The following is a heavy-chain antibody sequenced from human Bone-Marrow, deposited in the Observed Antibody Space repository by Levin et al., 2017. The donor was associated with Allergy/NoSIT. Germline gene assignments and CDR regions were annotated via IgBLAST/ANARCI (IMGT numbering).Heavy chain of an antibody. J-gene: IGHJ3*02. CDR3: ASHDVVVAAMGAFDI. CDR2: INPNSGGT. D-gene: IGHD2-15*01. V-gene: IGHV1-2*02. Sequence: ASVKVSCKASGYTFTGYYMHWVRQAPGQGLEWMGWINPNSGGTNYAQKFQGRVTMTRDTSISTAYMELSRLRSDDTAVYYCASHDVVVAAMGAFDIWGQGTMVTVSS. CDR1: GYTFTGYY.